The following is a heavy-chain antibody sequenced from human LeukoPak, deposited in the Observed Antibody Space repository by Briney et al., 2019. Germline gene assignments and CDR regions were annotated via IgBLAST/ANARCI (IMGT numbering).Heavy chain of an antibody. Sequence: GGSLRLSCAASGFTFSSYSINWVRQAPGKGLKWVSYISSTSSAIYYADSVRGRFTISRDNAKNSLYLQMNSLRAEDTAVYYCARVIGSYGDSAYWGQGTPVTVSS. CDR3: ARVIGSYGDSAY. CDR2: ISSTSSAI. V-gene: IGHV3-48*04. CDR1: GFTFSSYS. D-gene: IGHD3-16*01. J-gene: IGHJ4*02.